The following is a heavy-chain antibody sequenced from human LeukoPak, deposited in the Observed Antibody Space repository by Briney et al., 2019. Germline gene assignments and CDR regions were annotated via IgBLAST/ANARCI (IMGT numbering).Heavy chain of an antibody. D-gene: IGHD5-24*01. J-gene: IGHJ3*02. CDR2: IYSGDST. CDR3: ARDGRWLQLAPDAFDI. Sequence: PGGSLRLSCAASGFTFTSYAMSWVRQAPGKRLEWVSLIYSGDSTYYADSVKGRFTMSRDNSKNTLYLQMNSLRVEDTAVYYCARDGRWLQLAPDAFDIWGQGTMVTVSS. V-gene: IGHV3-66*01. CDR1: GFTFTSYA.